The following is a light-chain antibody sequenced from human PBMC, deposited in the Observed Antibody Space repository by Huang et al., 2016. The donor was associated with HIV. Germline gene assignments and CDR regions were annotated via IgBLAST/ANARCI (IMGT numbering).Light chain of an antibody. CDR3: QQLHTYPLT. Sequence: AVQLTQSPSSLSASVGDTVIIPCRASQDIGISLAWFQQRTGRAPKLLISAASTLQTGVPSRFSGDSAGTYFTLSITGLQPEDFATYYCQQLHTYPLTFGQGTRLDIK. V-gene: IGKV1-13*02. CDR2: AAS. CDR1: QDIGIS. J-gene: IGKJ5*01.